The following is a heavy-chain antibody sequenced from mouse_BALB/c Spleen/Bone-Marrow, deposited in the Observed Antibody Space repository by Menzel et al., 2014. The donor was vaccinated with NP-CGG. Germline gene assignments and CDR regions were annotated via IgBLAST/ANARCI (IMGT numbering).Heavy chain of an antibody. CDR3: ARWDNHYAMDY. V-gene: IGHV5-6-5*01. CDR2: ISTSGST. CDR1: GLTFSTYV. J-gene: IGHJ4*01. D-gene: IGHD4-1*01. Sequence: DVMLVESGGGLVKPGGSLKLSCAASGLTFSTYVMSWVRQTPEKRLEWVASISTSGSTYYPDSVRGRFTISRDNARNILYLQMTSLRSEDTATYYCARWDNHYAMDYWGQGTSVIVSS.